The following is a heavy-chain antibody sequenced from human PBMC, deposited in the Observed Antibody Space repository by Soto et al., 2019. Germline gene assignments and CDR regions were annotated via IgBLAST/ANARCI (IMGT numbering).Heavy chain of an antibody. Sequence: ASVKVSCKASGYTFTGYYMHWVRQAPGQGLEWMGWINPNSGGTNYAQKFQGWVTMTRDTSISTAYMELSRLRSDDTAVYYCARGGIVVVPAASAHWFDPWGQGTLVTVSS. CDR3: ARGGIVVVPAASAHWFDP. J-gene: IGHJ5*02. CDR1: GYTFTGYY. V-gene: IGHV1-2*04. D-gene: IGHD2-2*01. CDR2: INPNSGGT.